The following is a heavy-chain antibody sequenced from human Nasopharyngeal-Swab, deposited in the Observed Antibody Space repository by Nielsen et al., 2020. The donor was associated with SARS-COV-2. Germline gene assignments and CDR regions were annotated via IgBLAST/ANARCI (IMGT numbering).Heavy chain of an antibody. Sequence: WIRQPPGKGLQHIGSIYYDGNTYSDPSLKGRLTISVDTSRDQFSLKLSSVTAADTAIYFCARQQEGYYYYYGMDVWGQGTPVTVSS. CDR3: ARQQEGYYYYYGMDV. CDR2: IYYDGNT. J-gene: IGHJ6*02. V-gene: IGHV4-39*01.